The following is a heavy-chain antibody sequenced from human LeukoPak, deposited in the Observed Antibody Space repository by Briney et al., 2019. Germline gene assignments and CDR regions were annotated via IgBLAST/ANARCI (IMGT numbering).Heavy chain of an antibody. CDR2: ISGSGATT. J-gene: IGHJ4*02. CDR3: AKDRSGSLGSFDS. Sequence: GGSLRLSCAASGFTFTSYATNWVRQAPGKALEWVSSISGSGATTSYADSVRGCFTISRDNSNSSMFLEMNSLRVEDTAVFYCAKDRSGSLGSFDSWGQGTLVTVSS. CDR1: GFTFTSYA. D-gene: IGHD1-26*01. V-gene: IGHV3-23*01.